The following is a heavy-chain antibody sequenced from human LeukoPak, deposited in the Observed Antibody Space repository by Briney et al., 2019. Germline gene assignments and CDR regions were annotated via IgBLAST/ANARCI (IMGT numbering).Heavy chain of an antibody. Sequence: GGSLRLSCAASGFTFSSYSMNWVRQAPGKGLEWVANIKQDGSEKYYVDSVKGRFTISRDNAKNSLYLQMNSLRAEDTAVYYCAVRFLEWSGAGFIYYWGQGTLVTVSS. J-gene: IGHJ4*02. D-gene: IGHD3-3*01. CDR2: IKQDGSEK. V-gene: IGHV3-7*01. CDR3: AVRFLEWSGAGFIYY. CDR1: GFTFSSYS.